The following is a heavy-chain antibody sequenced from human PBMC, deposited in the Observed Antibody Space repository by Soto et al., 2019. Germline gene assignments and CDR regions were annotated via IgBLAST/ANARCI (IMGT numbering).Heavy chain of an antibody. V-gene: IGHV4-34*01. D-gene: IGHD2-8*02. J-gene: IGHJ4*02. CDR1: GASFSDYY. Sequence: PSGTLPLTCAVYGASFSDYYWTWIRQPPGTGLEWIGEINHSGSTNYNPSLKSRVTISVDTSKNQFSLKLTSVTAADTAVYYCARDKITGLFDYWGQGTLVTVSS. CDR3: ARDKITGLFDY. CDR2: INHSGST.